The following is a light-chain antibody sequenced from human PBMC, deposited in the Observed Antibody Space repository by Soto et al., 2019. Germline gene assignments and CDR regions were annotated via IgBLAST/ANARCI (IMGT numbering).Light chain of an antibody. J-gene: IGLJ2*01. CDR1: SSNIGAGYD. Sequence: QSLLTQPPSVSGAPGQRVTISCTGSSSNIGAGYDVHWYQQLPGTAPKLLIYGNSNRPSGVPDRFSGSKSGTSASLAITGLQAEDEADYYCQSYDSSLSGSVVVGGGTKLTVL. CDR2: GNS. CDR3: QSYDSSLSGSVV. V-gene: IGLV1-40*01.